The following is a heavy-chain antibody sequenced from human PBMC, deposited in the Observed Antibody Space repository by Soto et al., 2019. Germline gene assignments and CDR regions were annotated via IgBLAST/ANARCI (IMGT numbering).Heavy chain of an antibody. CDR3: ARDPTADSPVVRGKEHDY. V-gene: IGHV1-69*01. J-gene: IGHJ4*02. CDR1: GGTFSSSA. D-gene: IGHD2-21*01. CDR2: IIPIFGTA. Sequence: QVQLVQSGAEVKKPGSSVRVSCKTSGGTFSSSAINWVRQAPGQGLEWMGGIIPIFGTAHYAQKFQGRVTITADESTSTVYMELRSLRSEDTAVYYGARDPTADSPVVRGKEHDYWGKETLVSVCS.